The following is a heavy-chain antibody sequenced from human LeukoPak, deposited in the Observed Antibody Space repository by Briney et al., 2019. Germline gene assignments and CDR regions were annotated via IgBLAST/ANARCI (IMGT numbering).Heavy chain of an antibody. CDR3: ARGTTMVRGVREFDY. CDR2: IIPIFGTA. J-gene: IGHJ4*02. D-gene: IGHD3-10*01. Sequence: ASVKVSCKASGGTFSSYAISWVRQAPGQGLEWMGGIIPIFGTANYAQKFQGRVTITTDESTSTAYMELSSLRSEDTAVYYCARGTTMVRGVREFDYWGQGTLVTVSS. V-gene: IGHV1-69*05. CDR1: GGTFSSYA.